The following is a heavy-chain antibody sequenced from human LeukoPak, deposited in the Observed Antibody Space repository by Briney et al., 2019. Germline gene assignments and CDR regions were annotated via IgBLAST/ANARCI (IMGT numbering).Heavy chain of an antibody. V-gene: IGHV4-59*01. CDR1: GGSISSYY. CDR3: ARARQLEYYYYYYYMDV. Sequence: SETLSLTCTVSGGSISSYYWSWIRQPPGKGLEWIGYIYYSGSTNYNPSLKSRVTISVDTSKNQFSLKLSSVTAADTAVYYCARARQLEYYYYYYYMDVWGKGTTVTVSS. J-gene: IGHJ6*03. D-gene: IGHD6-13*01. CDR2: IYYSGST.